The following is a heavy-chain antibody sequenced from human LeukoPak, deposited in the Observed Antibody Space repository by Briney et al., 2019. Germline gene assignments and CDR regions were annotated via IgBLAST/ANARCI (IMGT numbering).Heavy chain of an antibody. CDR3: AKDSDYYYGSGSEFDY. D-gene: IGHD3-10*01. V-gene: IGHV3-30*18. CDR1: GFTFSSYG. Sequence: GRSLRLSCAASGFTFSSYGMHWVRQAPGKGLEWVAVISYDGSNKYYADSVKGRFTISRDNSKNTLYPQMNSLRAEDTAVYYCAKDSDYYYGSGSEFDYWGRGTLVTVSS. J-gene: IGHJ4*02. CDR2: ISYDGSNK.